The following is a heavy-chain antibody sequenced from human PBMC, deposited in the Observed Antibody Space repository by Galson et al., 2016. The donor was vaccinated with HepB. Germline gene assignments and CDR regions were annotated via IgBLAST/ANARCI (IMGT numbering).Heavy chain of an antibody. CDR2: INPNSGGT. CDR1: GYTLTAYY. D-gene: IGHD4-23*01. Sequence: SVKVSCKASGYTLTAYYMHWVRQAPGQGLEWMGWINPNSGGTNYAQKFQGRVTMTRDTSISTAYMELSRLRSDDTAVYYCAKILGWYIYNDAFDIWGQGTMVTVSS. J-gene: IGHJ3*02. V-gene: IGHV1-2*02. CDR3: AKILGWYIYNDAFDI.